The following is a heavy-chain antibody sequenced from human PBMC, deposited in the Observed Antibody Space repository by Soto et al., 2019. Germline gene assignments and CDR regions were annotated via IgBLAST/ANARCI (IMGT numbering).Heavy chain of an antibody. D-gene: IGHD2-15*01. J-gene: IGHJ3*02. Sequence: VQLLESGGGLVQPGGSLRLSCAASGFTFSSYAMSWVRQAPGKGLEWVSAISGSGGSTYYADSVKGRFTISRDNSKNTLYLQMNSLRAEDTAVYYCASKPVVVVAARGAFDIWGQGTMVTVSS. CDR3: ASKPVVVVAARGAFDI. V-gene: IGHV3-23*01. CDR1: GFTFSSYA. CDR2: ISGSGGST.